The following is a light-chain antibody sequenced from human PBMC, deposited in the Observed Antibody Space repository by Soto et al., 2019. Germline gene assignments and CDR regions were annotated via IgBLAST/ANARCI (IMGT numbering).Light chain of an antibody. CDR2: EVN. CDR1: SSDVGDYNY. Sequence: LAQPASVSGSPGQSITISCTGTSSDVGDYNYVSWYQHHPGKAPKLIIYEVNNRPSGVSNRFSGSKSGSTASLTISGLQAEDEADYYCSSYTSISTYVFGTGTKVTVL. J-gene: IGLJ1*01. CDR3: SSYTSISTYV. V-gene: IGLV2-14*01.